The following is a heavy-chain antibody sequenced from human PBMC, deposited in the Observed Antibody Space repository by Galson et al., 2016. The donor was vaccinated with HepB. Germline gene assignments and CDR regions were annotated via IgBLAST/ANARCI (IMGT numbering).Heavy chain of an antibody. CDR3: ARLYSSSTLVGLDY. Sequence: QSGAEVKKPGESLRISCKGSGYIFRSYWITWVRQVPGKGLECMGKIDPADSETTSSPSFQGHITMSVDKSTNTAFLQWSSLQASDTARYYCARLYSSSTLVGLDYWGQGTQVIVSS. CDR2: IDPADSET. J-gene: IGHJ4*02. CDR1: GYIFRSYW. D-gene: IGHD6-13*01. V-gene: IGHV5-10-1*01.